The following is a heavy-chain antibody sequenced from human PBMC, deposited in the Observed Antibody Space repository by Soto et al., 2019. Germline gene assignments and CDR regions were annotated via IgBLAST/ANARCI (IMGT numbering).Heavy chain of an antibody. CDR3: ARDPHRTPEYSSSWSFDY. Sequence: GGSLRLSCAASGFTFSSYAMHWVRQAPGKGLEWVAVISYDGSNKYYADSVKGRFTISRDNSKNTLYLQMNSLRAEDTAVYYCARDPHRTPEYSSSWSFDYWGQGTLVTVSS. V-gene: IGHV3-30-3*01. CDR2: ISYDGSNK. CDR1: GFTFSSYA. D-gene: IGHD6-13*01. J-gene: IGHJ4*02.